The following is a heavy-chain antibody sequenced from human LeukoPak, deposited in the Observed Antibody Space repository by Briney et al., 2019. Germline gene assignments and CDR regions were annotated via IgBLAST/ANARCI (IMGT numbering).Heavy chain of an antibody. D-gene: IGHD5-18*01. CDR1: GFTISSYG. CDR3: AKERDTAMVTIDY. CDR2: IRYDGSNK. J-gene: IGHJ4*02. V-gene: IGHV3-30*02. Sequence: PGGSLRLSCAASGFTISSYGMHWVRQAPGKGLEWVAFIRYDGSNKYYADSVKGRFTISRDNSKNTLYLQMNSLRAEDTAVYYCAKERDTAMVTIDYWGQGTLVTVSS.